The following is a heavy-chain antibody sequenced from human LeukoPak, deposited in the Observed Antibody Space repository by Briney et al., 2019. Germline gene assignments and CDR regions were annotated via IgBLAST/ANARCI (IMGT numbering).Heavy chain of an antibody. CDR1: GFTFSDSH. CDR2: IRPSGENT. D-gene: IGHD6-19*01. Sequence: GGSLRLSCAVSGFTFSDSHMTWIRQAPGRGLEWVSSIRPSGENTYYGDSVKGRFTISRDNSKNTVYLQMNNMRVDDTAVYYCARVAGWHWFDPWGQGTLVTVSS. J-gene: IGHJ5*02. V-gene: IGHV3-23*01. CDR3: ARVAGWHWFDP.